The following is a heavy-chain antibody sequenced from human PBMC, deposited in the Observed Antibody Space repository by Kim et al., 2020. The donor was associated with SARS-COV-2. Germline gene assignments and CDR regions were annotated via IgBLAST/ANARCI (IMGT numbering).Heavy chain of an antibody. CDR1: GGSISSGGYY. Sequence: SETLSLTCTVSGGSISSGGYYWSWIRQHPGKGLEWIGYIYYSGSTYYNPSLKSRVTISVDTSKNQFSLKLSSVTAADTAVYYCARARITMIVVVTHFDYWGQGTLVTVSS. D-gene: IGHD3-22*01. CDR2: IYYSGST. V-gene: IGHV4-31*03. CDR3: ARARITMIVVVTHFDY. J-gene: IGHJ4*02.